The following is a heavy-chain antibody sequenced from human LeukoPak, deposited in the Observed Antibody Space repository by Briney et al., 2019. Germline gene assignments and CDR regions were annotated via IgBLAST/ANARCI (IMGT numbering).Heavy chain of an antibody. CDR3: ARHRYTSSSSYFGF. CDR1: GGSISGYY. D-gene: IGHD6-6*01. Sequence: SETLSLTCTVSGGSISGYYWTWIRQPPGKGLEWIGYIYSSGSTNYNPSLKSRVTISVDTSKNQFSLRLSSVTAADTAVYCCARHRYTSSSSYFGFWGQGTLVTVSS. J-gene: IGHJ4*02. CDR2: IYSSGST. V-gene: IGHV4-59*08.